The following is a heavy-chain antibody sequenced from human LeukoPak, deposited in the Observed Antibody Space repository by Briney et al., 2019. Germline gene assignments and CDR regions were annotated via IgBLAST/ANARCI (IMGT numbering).Heavy chain of an antibody. Sequence: GESLRISCKCSGYSFTSNWISWVRPMPAKGLEWMGRIDPSDSYTNYSPSFQGHVTISADKSISTAYLQWSSLKASDTAMYYCARQPEGTWFDPWGQGTLVTVSS. V-gene: IGHV5-10-1*01. J-gene: IGHJ5*02. CDR2: IDPSDSYT. CDR1: GYSFTSNW. CDR3: ARQPEGTWFDP. D-gene: IGHD1-1*01.